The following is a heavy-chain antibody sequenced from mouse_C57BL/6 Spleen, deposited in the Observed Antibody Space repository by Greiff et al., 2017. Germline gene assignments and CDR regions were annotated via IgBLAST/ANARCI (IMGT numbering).Heavy chain of an antibody. J-gene: IGHJ2*01. CDR2: IDPETGGT. Sequence: VQLQQSGAELVRPGASVTLSCKASGYTFTDYEMHWVKQTPVHGLEWIGAIDPETGGTAYNQKFKGKAILTADKSSSTAYMELRSLTSEDSAVYYCTRWEVTTRNFDYWGQGTTLTVSS. D-gene: IGHD2-2*01. V-gene: IGHV1-15*01. CDR3: TRWEVTTRNFDY. CDR1: GYTFTDYE.